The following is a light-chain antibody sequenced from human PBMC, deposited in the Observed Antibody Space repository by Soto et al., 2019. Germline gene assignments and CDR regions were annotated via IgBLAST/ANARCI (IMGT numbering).Light chain of an antibody. CDR1: SSNIGNNY. Sequence: SVLTQPPSVSAAPGQKVTISCSGSSSNIGNNYVSWYQQLPGTAPKLLIYDNNKRPSRIPDRFSGSKSGTSATLGITGLQTGDEADYYCGTWDSSLSAGVFGGGTKLTVL. CDR2: DNN. V-gene: IGLV1-51*01. CDR3: GTWDSSLSAGV. J-gene: IGLJ2*01.